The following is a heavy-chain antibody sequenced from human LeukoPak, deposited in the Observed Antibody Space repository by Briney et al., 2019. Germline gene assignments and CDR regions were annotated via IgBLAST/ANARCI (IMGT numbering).Heavy chain of an antibody. Sequence: GGSLRLSCAASGFTFSSYAMHWVRQAPGKGLEWVAVISYDGSNKYYADSVKGRFTISRDNSKNTLYLQMNSLRAEDTAVYYCARDTMGEDTAMVFDYWGQGTLVTVSS. J-gene: IGHJ4*02. V-gene: IGHV3-30-3*01. D-gene: IGHD5-18*01. CDR1: GFTFSSYA. CDR3: ARDTMGEDTAMVFDY. CDR2: ISYDGSNK.